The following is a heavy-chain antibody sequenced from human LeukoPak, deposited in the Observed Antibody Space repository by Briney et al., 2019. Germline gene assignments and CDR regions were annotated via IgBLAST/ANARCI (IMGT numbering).Heavy chain of an antibody. Sequence: GGSLRLSCAASRFTFSTYWMHWVRQAPGKGLEWVSGINWNGGSTGYGDSVKGRFTISRDNAKNSLYLQMNSLRAEDTALYYCARDHGAGGYFYMDVWGKGTTVTVSS. CDR2: INWNGGST. CDR3: ARDHGAGGYFYMDV. CDR1: RFTFSTYW. D-gene: IGHD3-16*01. J-gene: IGHJ6*03. V-gene: IGHV3-20*04.